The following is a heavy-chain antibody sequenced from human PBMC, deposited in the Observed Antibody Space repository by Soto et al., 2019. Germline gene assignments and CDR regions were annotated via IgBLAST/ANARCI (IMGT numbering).Heavy chain of an antibody. CDR1: GGSVSSGSYY. Sequence: SETLSLTCTVSGGSVSSGSYYWSWIRQPPGKGLEWIGYIYYSGSTNYNPSLKSRVTISVDTSKNQFSLKLSSVTAADTAVYYCARELSDYYDSSGYYSHFEYWGQGTLVTVSS. CDR3: ARELSDYYDSSGYYSHFEY. D-gene: IGHD3-22*01. J-gene: IGHJ4*02. V-gene: IGHV4-61*01. CDR2: IYYSGST.